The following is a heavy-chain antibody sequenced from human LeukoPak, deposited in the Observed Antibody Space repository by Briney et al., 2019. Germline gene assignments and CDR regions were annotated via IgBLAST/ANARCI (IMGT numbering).Heavy chain of an antibody. CDR3: ASRVGLGRDYFDY. CDR2: IYYSGST. J-gene: IGHJ4*02. CDR1: GGSISGSDYY. D-gene: IGHD1-26*01. V-gene: IGHV4-39*01. Sequence: SETLSLTCTVSGGSISGSDYYWTWLRQPPGKGLDWVGSIYYSGSTFYNPSLKSRVTISVDTSKNQFSLNLISVTAADTAVYYCASRVGLGRDYFDYWGQGTLLTVSS.